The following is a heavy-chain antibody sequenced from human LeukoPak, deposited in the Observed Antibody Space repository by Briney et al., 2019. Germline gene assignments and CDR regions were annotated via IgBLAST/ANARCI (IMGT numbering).Heavy chain of an antibody. CDR1: GLAFSCYW. V-gene: IGHV3-74*01. J-gene: IGHJ4*02. CDR3: ARDAEDYGGNYFDY. Sequence: GGSLSLSCAASGLAFSCYWMHWVRQAPGKEGVGVCRINYTGTTTTYADSVKGRFTISRDNTKNTLYLQMNSLRAEDTAVYYCARDAEDYGGNYFDYWGQGTLVTVSS. CDR2: INYTGTTT. D-gene: IGHD4-23*01.